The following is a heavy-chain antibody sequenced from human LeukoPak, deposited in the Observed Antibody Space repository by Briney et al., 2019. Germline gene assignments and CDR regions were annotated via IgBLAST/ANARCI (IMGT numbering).Heavy chain of an antibody. V-gene: IGHV1-69*13. Sequence: GASLKVSCKASGGTFSSYAISWVRQAPGQGLEWMGGIIPIFGTANYAQNVQGRVTITADESTSTAYVELSSLRSEDTAVYYCAREFGELYGYYYMDVWGKGTTVTVSS. CDR1: GGTFSSYA. D-gene: IGHD3-10*01. CDR2: IIPIFGTA. J-gene: IGHJ6*03. CDR3: AREFGELYGYYYMDV.